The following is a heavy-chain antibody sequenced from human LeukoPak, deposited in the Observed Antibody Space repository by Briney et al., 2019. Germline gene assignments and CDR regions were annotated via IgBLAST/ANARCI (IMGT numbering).Heavy chain of an antibody. CDR2: ISNSGST. J-gene: IGHJ4*02. CDR3: ARDQLAARSFDY. D-gene: IGHD6-6*01. CDR1: GGSISSGGYY. V-gene: IGHV4-31*03. Sequence: SETLSPTCTVSGGSISSGGYYWSWIRQHPGEGLEWIGYISNSGSTSYSPSLKSRVTISADTSKNQLSLNLSSVTAADTAVYYCARDQLAARSFDYWGQGTLVTVSS.